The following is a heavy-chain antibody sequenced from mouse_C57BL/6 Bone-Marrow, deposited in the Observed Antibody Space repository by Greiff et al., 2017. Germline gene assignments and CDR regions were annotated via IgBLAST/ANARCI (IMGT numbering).Heavy chain of an antibody. CDR3: ARGPTVVATGRFAY. D-gene: IGHD1-1*01. CDR2: ISGGGGNT. Sequence: EVKLMESGGGLVKPGGSLKLSCAASGFTFSSYTMSWVRQTPEKRLEWVATISGGGGNTYYPDSVKGRFTISRDNAKNTLYLQMSSLRSEDTALYYCARGPTVVATGRFAYWGQGTLVTVSA. J-gene: IGHJ3*01. CDR1: GFTFSSYT. V-gene: IGHV5-9*01.